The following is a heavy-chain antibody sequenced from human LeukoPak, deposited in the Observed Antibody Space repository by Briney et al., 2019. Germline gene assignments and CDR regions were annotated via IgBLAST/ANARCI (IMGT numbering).Heavy chain of an antibody. CDR1: GYTFTSYG. Sequence: ASVKVSCKASGYTFTSYGISWVRQAPGQGLEWMGWISAYNGNTNYAQKLQGRVTMTTDTSTSTAYMELRSLRSDDTAVHYCARDYLAYCGGDCYSGYDYWGQGTLVTVSS. V-gene: IGHV1-18*01. J-gene: IGHJ4*02. D-gene: IGHD2-21*02. CDR2: ISAYNGNT. CDR3: ARDYLAYCGGDCYSGYDY.